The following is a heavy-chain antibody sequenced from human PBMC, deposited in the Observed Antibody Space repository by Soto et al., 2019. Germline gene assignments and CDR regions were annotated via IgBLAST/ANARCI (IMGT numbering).Heavy chain of an antibody. Sequence: QLQLQESGPGLVKPSQTLSLTCTVSGGAITSSDYYWSWFRQPPGKGMEWIGYIYYIGTTYQNPSLKSRITLLVETTNSQFSLNLSSVTAADTAVYFCASETKMSTRSDYWGQGTLVTVSS. D-gene: IGHD4-17*01. J-gene: IGHJ4*02. V-gene: IGHV4-30-4*01. CDR1: GGAITSSDYY. CDR3: ASETKMSTRSDY. CDR2: IYYIGTT.